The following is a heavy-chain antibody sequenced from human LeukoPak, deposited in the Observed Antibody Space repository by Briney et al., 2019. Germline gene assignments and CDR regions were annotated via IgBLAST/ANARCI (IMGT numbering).Heavy chain of an antibody. J-gene: IGHJ4*02. Sequence: ASVKVSCKASGYTFTGYYMHWVRQAPGQGLEWMGWINPNSGGTNYAQKFQGRVTMTRDTSISTAYMDLRDLRTDDTAMYYCVRNGRVRRVVKDLFEYWGQGTLVAVSS. D-gene: IGHD3-10*01. V-gene: IGHV1-2*02. CDR2: INPNSGGT. CDR3: VRNGRVRRVVKDLFEY. CDR1: GYTFTGYY.